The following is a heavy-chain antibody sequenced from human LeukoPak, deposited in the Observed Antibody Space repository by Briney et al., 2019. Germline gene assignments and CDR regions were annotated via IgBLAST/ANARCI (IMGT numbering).Heavy chain of an antibody. J-gene: IGHJ5*02. D-gene: IGHD6-13*01. Sequence: GGSLRLSCAASGFTVSTNYVSWVRQAPGKGLEWVSVLYRGGTSYYTDSVKGRFTISRDNSKNTLFLQMNSLRVEDTAVYYCAGGTPGIAAAVDPWGQGTLVTVSS. V-gene: IGHV3-53*01. CDR3: AGGTPGIAAAVDP. CDR2: LYRGGTS. CDR1: GFTVSTNY.